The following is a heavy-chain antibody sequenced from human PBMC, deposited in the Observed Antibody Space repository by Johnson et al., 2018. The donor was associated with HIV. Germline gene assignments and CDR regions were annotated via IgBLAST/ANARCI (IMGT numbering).Heavy chain of an antibody. D-gene: IGHD3-22*01. CDR1: GFTFSSYW. CDR3: ARDPAIRWSEWDSSGYYSPDAFDI. V-gene: IGHV3-7*01. CDR2: IKQDGSEK. Sequence: EQLVESGGGLVQPGGSLRLSCAASGFTFSSYWMSWVRQAPGKGLEWVANIKQDGSEKYYVDSVKGRFTISRDNAKNSLYLQMNSLRAEDTAVYYCARDPAIRWSEWDSSGYYSPDAFDIWGQGTMVTVSS. J-gene: IGHJ3*02.